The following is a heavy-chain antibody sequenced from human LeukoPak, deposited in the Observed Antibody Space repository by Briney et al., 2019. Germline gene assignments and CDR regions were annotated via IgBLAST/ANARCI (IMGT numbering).Heavy chain of an antibody. CDR2: INHSGST. CDR1: GGFLSNYY. Sequence: SETLSLTCAVYGGFLSNYYWSWIRQPPGKGLEWIGEINHSGSTKFNPSLKSRVTILVAMSKSQFSLELRSVTAADTAVYYCARGPASGSDFAWFDPWGQGTLVTVSS. D-gene: IGHD3-10*01. V-gene: IGHV4-34*01. CDR3: ARGPASGSDFAWFDP. J-gene: IGHJ5*02.